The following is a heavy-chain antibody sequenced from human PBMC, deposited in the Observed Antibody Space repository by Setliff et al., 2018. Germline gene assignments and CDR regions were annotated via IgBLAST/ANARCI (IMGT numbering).Heavy chain of an antibody. Sequence: ASVKVSCKASGDTSTTYAIHWVRQAPGQGLEWMGWINAGNGNTKYSQKFQGRVTITRDTSASTAYMELSSLRSEDTAVYYCARDISAAVPAAILYYWGQGTLVTVSS. D-gene: IGHD2-2*01. CDR1: GDTSTTYA. J-gene: IGHJ4*02. CDR3: ARDISAAVPAAILYY. V-gene: IGHV1-3*01. CDR2: INAGNGNT.